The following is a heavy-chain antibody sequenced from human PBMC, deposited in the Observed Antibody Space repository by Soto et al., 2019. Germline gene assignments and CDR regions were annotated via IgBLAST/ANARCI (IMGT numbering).Heavy chain of an antibody. D-gene: IGHD3-16*01. CDR1: GFIFSDFA. CDR3: AKWTKIWDTMYYFDY. V-gene: IGHV3-23*01. J-gene: IGHJ4*01. Sequence: RRLSCAASGFIFSDFAISWVRQAPGKGLEWVSSISGSAGTTYYADSVKGRFTISRDNSKTTLYLQMITLRAEDTAVYYCAKWTKIWDTMYYFDYWGLGTLVTVS. CDR2: ISGSAGTT.